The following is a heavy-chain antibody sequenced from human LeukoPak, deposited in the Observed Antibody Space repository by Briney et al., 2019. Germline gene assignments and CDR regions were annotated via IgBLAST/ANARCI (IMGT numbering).Heavy chain of an antibody. CDR3: ARDRAWNYFDY. D-gene: IGHD3-3*01. CDR2: ISNDGSRK. Sequence: GGSLRLSCAPSGFTFSRYGMHWVRQAPGKGLEWVAIISNDGSRKYYAHSVEGRFTISRNNSKNTLYLQMDSLRAEDTAVYYCARDRAWNYFDYWGQGTLVTVSS. V-gene: IGHV3-30*03. CDR1: GFTFSRYG. J-gene: IGHJ4*02.